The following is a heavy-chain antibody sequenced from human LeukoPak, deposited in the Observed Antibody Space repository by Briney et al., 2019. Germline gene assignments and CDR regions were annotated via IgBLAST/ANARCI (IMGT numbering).Heavy chain of an antibody. Sequence: ASVTVSCKASGYTFTSYDINWVRQATGQGLEWMGWMNPNSGNTGYAQKFQGRVTMTRNTSISTAYMELSSLRSEDTAVYYCARVKTGNPYYYYYMDVWGKRTTVTVSS. J-gene: IGHJ6*03. CDR3: ARVKTGNPYYYYYMDV. CDR2: MNPNSGNT. V-gene: IGHV1-8*01. CDR1: GYTFTSYD.